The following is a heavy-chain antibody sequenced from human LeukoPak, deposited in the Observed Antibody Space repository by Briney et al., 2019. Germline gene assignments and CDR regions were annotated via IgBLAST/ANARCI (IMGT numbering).Heavy chain of an antibody. D-gene: IGHD2-15*01. Sequence: PGGSLRLSCAASGFTFSRDAMIWVRQAPGKGLEWVSAISGSGGSAYYADSVKGRFTISRDNSRDTLYLQMNSLRAEDTAVYYCAKDPGGNSDYWGQGTLVTVSS. CDR3: AKDPGGNSDY. CDR2: ISGSGGSA. CDR1: GFTFSRDA. J-gene: IGHJ4*02. V-gene: IGHV3-23*01.